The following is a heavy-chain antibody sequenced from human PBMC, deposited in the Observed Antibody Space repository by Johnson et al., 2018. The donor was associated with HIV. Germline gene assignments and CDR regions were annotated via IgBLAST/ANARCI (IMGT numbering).Heavy chain of an antibody. V-gene: IGHV3-30*04. D-gene: IGHD3-22*01. CDR3: ARVVVITYHDAFDI. CDR2: ISYDGGSK. CDR1: GFTFSSYP. Sequence: VQLVESGGGVVQPGRSLRLSCAASGFTFSSYPMHWVRQAPGKGLEWVAIISYDGGSKYYADSVKGRFTVSRDNSKNTLYLQINSLRPEDTAVYYCARVVVITYHDAFDIWGQGTMVTVSS. J-gene: IGHJ3*02.